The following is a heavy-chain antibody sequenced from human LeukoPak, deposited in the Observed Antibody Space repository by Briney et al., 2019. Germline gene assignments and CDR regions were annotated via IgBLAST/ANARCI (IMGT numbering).Heavy chain of an antibody. J-gene: IGHJ6*02. CDR1: GFTFSDNA. Sequence: GGSLRLSCAASGFTFSDNAMHWVRQAPGKGLEWVAVISYDGSNKYYADSVKGRFTISRDNSKSTLYLQMNSLRAEDTALYYCARDFAGYCSSTSCYIGSYYYGMDVWGQGTTVTVSS. V-gene: IGHV3-30-3*01. CDR3: ARDFAGYCSSTSCYIGSYYYGMDV. CDR2: ISYDGSNK. D-gene: IGHD2-2*02.